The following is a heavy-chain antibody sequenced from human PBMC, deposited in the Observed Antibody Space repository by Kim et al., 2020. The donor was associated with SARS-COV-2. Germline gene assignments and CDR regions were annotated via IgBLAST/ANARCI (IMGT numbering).Heavy chain of an antibody. D-gene: IGHD2-8*01. J-gene: IGHJ6*02. CDR2: INHSGST. CDR1: GGSFSGYY. CDR3: ARGRGVEYCTNGVGGSRGCYYYYGMDV. Sequence: SETLSLTCAVYGGSFSGYYWSWIRQPPGKGLEWIGEINHSGSTNYNPSLKSRVTISVDTSKNQFSLKLSSVTAADTAVYYCARGRGVEYCTNGVGGSRGCYYYYGMDVWGQGTTVTVSS. V-gene: IGHV4-34*01.